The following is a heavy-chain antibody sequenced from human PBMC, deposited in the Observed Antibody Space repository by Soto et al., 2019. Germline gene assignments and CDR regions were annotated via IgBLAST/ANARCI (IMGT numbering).Heavy chain of an antibody. CDR3: ARDQLSSGLYVWFDP. V-gene: IGHV4-59*01. CDR1: GGSISTYY. J-gene: IGHJ5*02. Sequence: SETLSLTCTVSGGSISTYYWSWIRQPPGKGLEWIGYIDYDGSTSYNPSLRSRVTISVDTSKNQFSLILSSVTSADTAVYYCARDQLSSGLYVWFDPWGQGTLVTVSS. D-gene: IGHD6-25*01. CDR2: IDYDGST.